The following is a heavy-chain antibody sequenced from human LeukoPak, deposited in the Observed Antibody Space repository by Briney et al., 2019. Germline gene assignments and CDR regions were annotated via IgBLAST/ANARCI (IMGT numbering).Heavy chain of an antibody. V-gene: IGHV4-39*01. J-gene: IGHJ5*02. Sequence: SETLPLTCTVSGGSISSRGFFWGWIRQPPGKGPEWIGSVYYDGVTYYNRSFQSRVTMSLDKSTNRFSLKLSSVTAADTAVYYCARHGGGYDTSGYYYYWFDPWGQGTLVTVSS. CDR2: VYYDGVT. CDR1: GGSISSRGFF. CDR3: ARHGGGYDTSGYYYYWFDP. D-gene: IGHD3-22*01.